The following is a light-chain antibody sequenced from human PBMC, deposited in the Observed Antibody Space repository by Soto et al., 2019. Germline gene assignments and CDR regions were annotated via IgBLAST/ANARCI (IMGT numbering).Light chain of an antibody. CDR3: QQYGTSSAYT. CDR2: GGS. V-gene: IGKV3-20*01. J-gene: IGKJ2*01. Sequence: PGESATLSCRASQSVTSSPLAWYQQKPGQAPRLLIYGGSSRATGIPDKFSGSGSGTDFTLAISRLEPEDFAVYFCHCQQYGTSSAYTFGQGTKLEIK. CDR1: QSVTSSP.